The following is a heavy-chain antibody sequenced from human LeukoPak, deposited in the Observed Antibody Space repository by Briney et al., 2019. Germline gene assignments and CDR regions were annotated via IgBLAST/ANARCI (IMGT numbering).Heavy chain of an antibody. CDR1: GFTFSSYS. J-gene: IGHJ6*04. Sequence: GGSLRLSGAASGFTFSSYSMNWVRQAPGKGLEWVSSISSSSSYIYYADSVKGRFTISRDNAKNSLYLQMNSLRAEDTAVYYCARDPRGERELYYYYGMDVWGKGTTVTVSS. V-gene: IGHV3-21*01. D-gene: IGHD1-26*01. CDR2: ISSSSSYI. CDR3: ARDPRGERELYYYYGMDV.